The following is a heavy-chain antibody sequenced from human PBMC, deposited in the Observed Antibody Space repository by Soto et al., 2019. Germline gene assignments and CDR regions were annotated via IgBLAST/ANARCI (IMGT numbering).Heavy chain of an antibody. CDR1: GGTFSSYA. Sequence: QVQLVQSGAEVRQPASSVKVSCKTSGGTFSSYAISWVRQAPGQGLEWMGGIVPIVDTSTYAQKFQGRVTIDAGXSTSTVYMELSSLRSDDTAVYYCVRVVAIPGYPDNWGQGTLVTVSS. CDR3: VRVVAIPGYPDN. V-gene: IGHV1-69*12. CDR2: IVPIVDTS. J-gene: IGHJ4*02. D-gene: IGHD5-12*01.